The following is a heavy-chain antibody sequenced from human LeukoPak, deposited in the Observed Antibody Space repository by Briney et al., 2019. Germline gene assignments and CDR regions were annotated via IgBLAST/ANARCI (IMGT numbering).Heavy chain of an antibody. CDR3: ARQERYCSNVVCLKHFDY. D-gene: IGHD2-8*01. CDR2: IYYSGST. Sequence: PSETLSLTCTVSGASISSSIYYWGWIRQPPGKGLEWIGSIYYSGSTYYNPSLKSRVTISVDTSKNQFSLKLSSVTAADTAVYYCARQERYCSNVVCLKHFDYWGQGTLVTVSS. CDR1: GASISSSIYY. V-gene: IGHV4-39*01. J-gene: IGHJ4*02.